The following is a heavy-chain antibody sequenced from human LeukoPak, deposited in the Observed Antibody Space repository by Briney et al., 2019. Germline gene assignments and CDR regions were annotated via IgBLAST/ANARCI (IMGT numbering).Heavy chain of an antibody. Sequence: QPGGSLRLSCAASGFTFSSYAMSWVRRAPGKGLEWVSAISGSGGSTYYADSVKGRFTIYRDNSKNTVYLQMNSLRAEDTATYYCVKEPLSGSYADYWGQGTLVTVSS. CDR1: GFTFSSYA. J-gene: IGHJ4*02. V-gene: IGHV3-23*01. D-gene: IGHD3-10*01. CDR2: ISGSGGST. CDR3: VKEPLSGSYADY.